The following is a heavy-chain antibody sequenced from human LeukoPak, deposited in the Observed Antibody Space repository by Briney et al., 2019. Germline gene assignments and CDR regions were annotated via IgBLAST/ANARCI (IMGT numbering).Heavy chain of an antibody. CDR1: GFMFSSYG. D-gene: IGHD2-2*01. CDR3: AKGSAYCTSANCRGAFDL. J-gene: IGHJ3*01. V-gene: IGHV3-30*18. CDR2: ISYDGSNK. Sequence: GGSLRLSCAASGFMFSSYGMHWVRQAPGKGLEWVAVISYDGSNKYYEDSVKGRFTISRDNSMNTLYLQVNSLRTDDTAVYYCAKGSAYCTSANCRGAFDLWGQGTMVTVSS.